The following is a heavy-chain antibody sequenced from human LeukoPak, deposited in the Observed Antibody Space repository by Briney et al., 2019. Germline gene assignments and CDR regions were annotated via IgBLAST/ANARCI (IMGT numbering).Heavy chain of an antibody. CDR2: IYYSGTT. V-gene: IGHV4-59*01. Sequence: SETLSLTCTISGASIDSYYWSWIRQPPGKGLEWIGYIYYSGTTNYNPSLKRRVTISVDTSKNQFALKLISVTAADTAVYYCARASGRYFDWLPLDSWGQGTLVTVSS. D-gene: IGHD3-9*01. CDR1: GASIDSYY. CDR3: ARASGRYFDWLPLDS. J-gene: IGHJ4*02.